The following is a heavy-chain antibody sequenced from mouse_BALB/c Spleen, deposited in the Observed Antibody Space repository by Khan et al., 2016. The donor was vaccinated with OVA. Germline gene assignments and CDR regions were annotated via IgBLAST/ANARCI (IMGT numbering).Heavy chain of an antibody. D-gene: IGHD1-1*01. CDR2: VSTGGSYT. Sequence: EVELVESGGDLVKPGGSLKLSCAASGFTFSTYGMSWVRQAPDKRLEWVATVSTGGSYTYYPDSVKGRFTISRDNAKNTLYLQMSGLTSEDTAMFSGTRLAYYDGSGGFAYWGQGTRVTVSA. J-gene: IGHJ3*01. CDR1: GFTFSTYG. V-gene: IGHV5-6*01. CDR3: TRLAYYDGSGGFAY.